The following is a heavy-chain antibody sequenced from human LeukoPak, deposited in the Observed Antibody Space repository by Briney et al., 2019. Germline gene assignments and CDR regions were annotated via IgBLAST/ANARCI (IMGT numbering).Heavy chain of an antibody. CDR1: GFTFSDYY. Sequence: GGSLRLSCAASGFTFSDYYMSWIRQAPGKGLEWVSYISSSGSTIYYADSVKGRFTISRDNAKNSLYLQMNSLRAEDTAVYYCARDCPPKNHYGMDVWGQGTTVTVSS. CDR2: ISSSGSTI. D-gene: IGHD2/OR15-2a*01. CDR3: ARDCPPKNHYGMDV. V-gene: IGHV3-11*01. J-gene: IGHJ6*02.